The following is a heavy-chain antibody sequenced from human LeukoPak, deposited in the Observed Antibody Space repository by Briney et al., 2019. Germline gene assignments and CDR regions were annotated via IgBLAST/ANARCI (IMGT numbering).Heavy chain of an antibody. CDR2: IYYTGST. J-gene: IGHJ4*02. CDR1: GVSISTSSYY. Sequence: PSETLSLTCSVSGVSISTSSYYWGWIRQPPGKGLEWIGTIYYTGSTYYNPSLQSRVTLSVDTSENQFSLKLRSVTAADTAVYLCVRCYANEFDYWGQGTLVTVSS. V-gene: IGHV4-39*01. D-gene: IGHD2-15*01. CDR3: VRCYANEFDY.